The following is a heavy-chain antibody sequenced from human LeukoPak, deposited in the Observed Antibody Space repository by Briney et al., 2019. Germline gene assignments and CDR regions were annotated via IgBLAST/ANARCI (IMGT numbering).Heavy chain of an antibody. CDR2: ISSSSNYT. J-gene: IGHJ5*02. Sequence: GGPLRLSCAASGFTFSDYYMSWIRQAPGKGLECISYISSSSNYTNYADSVKGRFTISRDNAKNSLYLQMNSLRAEDTAVYYCARDRYCSGGTCYSAAWFDPWGQGTLVTVSS. CDR1: GFTFSDYY. CDR3: ARDRYCSGGTCYSAAWFDP. D-gene: IGHD2-15*01. V-gene: IGHV3-11*06.